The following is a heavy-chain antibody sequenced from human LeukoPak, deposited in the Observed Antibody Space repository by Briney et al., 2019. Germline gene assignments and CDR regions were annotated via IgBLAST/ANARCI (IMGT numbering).Heavy chain of an antibody. D-gene: IGHD3-10*01. CDR2: ITSSGGTK. CDR3: ARDLQDGSGNPYGAFDI. J-gene: IGHJ3*02. Sequence: PGGSLRLSCAASTFTFSSYEMNWVRQAPGKGLEWVSYITSSGGTKFYADSVKGLFTISRDNAQNSLFLQMSSLRTEDTAIYYCARDLQDGSGNPYGAFDIWGPGTMVTVSP. V-gene: IGHV3-48*03. CDR1: TFTFSSYE.